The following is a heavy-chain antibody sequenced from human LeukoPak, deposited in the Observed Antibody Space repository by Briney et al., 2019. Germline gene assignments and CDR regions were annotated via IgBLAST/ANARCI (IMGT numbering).Heavy chain of an antibody. D-gene: IGHD2/OR15-2a*01. Sequence: GGSLRLSCAASGFSLSSYAMTWVRQAPGKGLEWVSTITGNGRYTYYADSVKGRFTISRDNSKNTLYLQMNSLRAEDTAVYYCAKDPPFWLDSGLPGYWGQGTLVTVSS. V-gene: IGHV3-23*01. CDR3: AKDPPFWLDSGLPGY. CDR2: ITGNGRYT. CDR1: GFSLSSYA. J-gene: IGHJ4*02.